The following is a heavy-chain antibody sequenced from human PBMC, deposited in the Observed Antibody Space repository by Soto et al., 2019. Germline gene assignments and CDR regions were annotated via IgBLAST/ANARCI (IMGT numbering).Heavy chain of an antibody. CDR2: IYYSGST. V-gene: IGHV4-39*01. D-gene: IGHD6-13*01. Sequence: SETLSLTCTVSGGSISSSSYYWGWIRQPPGKGLEWIGSIYYSGSTYYNPSLKSRVTISVDTSKNQLSLKLSSVTAADTAVYYCARGSGIAAYNWFDPWGQGTLVTVSS. CDR3: ARGSGIAAYNWFDP. J-gene: IGHJ5*02. CDR1: GGSISSSSYY.